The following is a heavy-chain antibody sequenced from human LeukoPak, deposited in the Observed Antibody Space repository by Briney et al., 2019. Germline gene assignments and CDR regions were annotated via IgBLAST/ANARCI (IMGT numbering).Heavy chain of an antibody. CDR3: ARSAYSRPHDY. V-gene: IGHV4-59*12. CDR1: GGSISSYY. J-gene: IGHJ4*02. D-gene: IGHD6-13*01. CDR2: IYYSGST. Sequence: PSETLSLTCTVSGGSISSYYWSWIRQPPGKGLEWIGYIYYSGSTNYNPSPKSRVTISVDTSKNQFSLKLSSVTAADTAVYYCARSAYSRPHDYWGQGTLVTVSS.